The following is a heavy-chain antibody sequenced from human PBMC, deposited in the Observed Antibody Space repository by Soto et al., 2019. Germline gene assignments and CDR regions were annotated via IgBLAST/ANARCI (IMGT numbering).Heavy chain of an antibody. Sequence: SEPLCLTCTVSGGSISNYYGSWIRQPPGKGLEWIGYIYYRGNTNYNPSLKSRVTISLDTSKNQFSLKLSSVTAADTAVYYCARHPGYYDILTGYSTYYSDYWGQGILVTGSS. D-gene: IGHD3-9*01. CDR2: IYYRGNT. J-gene: IGHJ4*02. CDR1: GGSISNYY. CDR3: ARHPGYYDILTGYSTYYSDY. V-gene: IGHV4-59*08.